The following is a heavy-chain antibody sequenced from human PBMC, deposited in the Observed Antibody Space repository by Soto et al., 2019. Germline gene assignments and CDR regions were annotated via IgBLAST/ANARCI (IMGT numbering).Heavy chain of an antibody. J-gene: IGHJ6*02. CDR1: GGSISSSSYY. Sequence: QLQLQESGPGLVKPSETLSLTCTVSGGSISSSSYYWGWIRQPPGKGLEWIGSIYYSGSTYYNPSLKSRVTISVDTSKNQCSLKLSSVTAADTAVYYCARQRYSYGFMYGMDVWGQGTTVTVSS. CDR3: ARQRYSYGFMYGMDV. D-gene: IGHD5-18*01. CDR2: IYYSGST. V-gene: IGHV4-39*01.